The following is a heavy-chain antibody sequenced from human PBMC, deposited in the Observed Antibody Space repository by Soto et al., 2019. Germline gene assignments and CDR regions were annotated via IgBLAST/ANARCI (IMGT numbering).Heavy chain of an antibody. Sequence: QVQLVESGGGVVQPGRSLRLSCAASGFTFSYHALNWVRQAPGKGLEWVAVISYDGDNKHIAESVKGRFTISRDNSKNTLSPQMNSLRTEDTAMYFCARGTTTSAFSAMDVWGQGTTVTVTS. J-gene: IGHJ6*02. V-gene: IGHV3-30-3*01. D-gene: IGHD1-1*01. CDR3: ARGTTTSAFSAMDV. CDR2: ISYDGDNK. CDR1: GFTFSYHA.